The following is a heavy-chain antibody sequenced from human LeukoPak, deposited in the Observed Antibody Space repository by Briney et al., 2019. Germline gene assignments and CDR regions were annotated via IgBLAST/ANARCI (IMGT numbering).Heavy chain of an antibody. J-gene: IGHJ4*02. D-gene: IGHD3-10*01. CDR2: ISGSGGST. CDR1: GFTVSSNY. Sequence: GGSLRLSCAASGFTVSSNYMSWVRQAPGKGLEWVSAISGSGGSTYYADSVKGRFTISRDNSKNTLYLQMNSLRAEDTAVYYCARVWFGELLSPFDYWGQGTLVTVSS. CDR3: ARVWFGELLSPFDY. V-gene: IGHV3-23*01.